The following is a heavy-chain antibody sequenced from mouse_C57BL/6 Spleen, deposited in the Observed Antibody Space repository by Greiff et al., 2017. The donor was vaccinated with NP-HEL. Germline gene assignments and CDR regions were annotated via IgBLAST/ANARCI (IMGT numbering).Heavy chain of an antibody. CDR3: AREDTSGRGFAY. CDR1: GYTFTSYW. Sequence: VKLQESGAELVRPGSSVKLSCKASGYTFTSYWMHWVKQRPIQGLEWIGNIDPSDSETHYNQKFKDKATLTVDKSSSTAYMQLSSLTSEDSAVYYCAREDTSGRGFAYWGQGTLVTVSA. D-gene: IGHD3-2*02. CDR2: IDPSDSET. J-gene: IGHJ3*01. V-gene: IGHV1-52*01.